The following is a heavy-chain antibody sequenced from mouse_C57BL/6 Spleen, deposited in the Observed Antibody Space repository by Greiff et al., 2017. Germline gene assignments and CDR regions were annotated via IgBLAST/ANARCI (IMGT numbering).Heavy chain of an antibody. CDR1: GFNIKDDY. Sequence: EVQLQQSGAELVRPGASVKLSCTASGFNIKDDYMHWVKQMPEQGLAWIGWIDPENGDTAYASKFQGKATITADTSSNTAYLQLSSLTSEDTAVYYCTTYYSNYPFAYWGQGTLVTVSA. J-gene: IGHJ3*01. CDR3: TTYYSNYPFAY. CDR2: IDPENGDT. V-gene: IGHV14-4*01. D-gene: IGHD2-5*01.